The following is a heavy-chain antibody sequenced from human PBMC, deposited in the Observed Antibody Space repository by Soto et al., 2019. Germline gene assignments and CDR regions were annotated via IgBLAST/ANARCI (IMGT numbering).Heavy chain of an antibody. V-gene: IGHV4-61*01. Sequence: SETLSLTCTVSGGSVSSGSYYWSWIRQPPGKGLEWTGYIYYSGSTNYNPSLKSRVTISVDTSKNQFSLKLSSVTAADTAVYYCARGSGPNDAFDIWGQGTMVTVSS. J-gene: IGHJ3*02. CDR2: IYYSGST. D-gene: IGHD2-15*01. CDR1: GGSVSSGSYY. CDR3: ARGSGPNDAFDI.